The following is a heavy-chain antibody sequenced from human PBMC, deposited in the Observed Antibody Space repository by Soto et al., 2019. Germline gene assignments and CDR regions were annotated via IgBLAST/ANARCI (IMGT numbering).Heavy chain of an antibody. V-gene: IGHV3-66*01. J-gene: IGHJ4*02. CDR2: IFSNGDT. D-gene: IGHD1-1*01. CDR3: ARDGTYNWV. CDR1: GLTAGTNN. Sequence: ELQLVASGGGLVQPGGSLRPSGAALGLTAGTNNVRWVRQAPGKGLEWVSLIFSNGDTRYADSVKGRFTISRDSSSNTLYLQMNSLRVEDTAVYYCARDGTYNWVGGQGIHVTVSS.